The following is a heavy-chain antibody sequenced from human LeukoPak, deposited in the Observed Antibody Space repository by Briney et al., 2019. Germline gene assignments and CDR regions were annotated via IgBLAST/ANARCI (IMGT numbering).Heavy chain of an antibody. D-gene: IGHD4-17*01. J-gene: IGHJ4*02. CDR1: GFTFSSYS. V-gene: IGHV3-21*01. CDR3: ARYNSYGDLEY. CDR2: ISPSSSYI. Sequence: GGSLRLSCAASGFTFSSYSMSWVRQAPGKGLEWVSSISPSSSYISYADSVKGRFTISRDNAKNSLHLQMNSLRAEDTAVYYCARYNSYGDLEYWGQRTLVTVSS.